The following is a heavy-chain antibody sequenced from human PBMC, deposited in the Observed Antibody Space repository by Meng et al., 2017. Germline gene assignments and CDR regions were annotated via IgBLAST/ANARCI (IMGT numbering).Heavy chain of an antibody. D-gene: IGHD3-22*01. CDR2: IYYSGST. J-gene: IGHJ6*02. Sequence: GSLRLSCTVSGGSISSYYWSWIRQPPGKGLEWIGYIYYSGSTNYNPSLKSRVTISVDTSKNQFSLKLSSVTAADTAVYYCARDPTPMIVVASYYYYGMDVWGQGTTVTVSS. CDR1: GGSISSYY. CDR3: ARDPTPMIVVASYYYYGMDV. V-gene: IGHV4-59*01.